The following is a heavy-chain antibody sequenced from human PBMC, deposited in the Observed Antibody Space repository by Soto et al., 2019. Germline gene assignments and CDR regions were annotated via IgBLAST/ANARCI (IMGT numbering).Heavy chain of an antibody. Sequence: QVQLQQWGAGLLKPSETLSLTCAVYGGSFSGYYWSWIRQPPGKGLEWIGEINHSGSTNYNPSLKGRVTRSVDNSKNQFSLKLSSVTAADTAVYYCASTAPKYGGYVHYYYGMDVWGQGTTVTVSS. CDR1: GGSFSGYY. CDR3: ASTAPKYGGYVHYYYGMDV. V-gene: IGHV4-34*01. D-gene: IGHD5-12*01. J-gene: IGHJ6*02. CDR2: INHSGST.